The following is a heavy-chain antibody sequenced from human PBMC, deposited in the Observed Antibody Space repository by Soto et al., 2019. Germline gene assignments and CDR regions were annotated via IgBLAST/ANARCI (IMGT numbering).Heavy chain of an antibody. CDR2: MNPNSGNT. D-gene: IGHD5-18*01. CDR1: GYTFTSYD. CDR3: ARIFRRTHYTAMGY. V-gene: IGHV1-8*01. Sequence: ASVKVSCKASGYTFTSYDINWVRQATGQGLEWMGWMNPNSGNTGYAQKFQGRVTMTRNTSISTAYMELSSLRSEDTAVYYCARIFRRTHYTAMGYWGQGTLVTVSS. J-gene: IGHJ4*02.